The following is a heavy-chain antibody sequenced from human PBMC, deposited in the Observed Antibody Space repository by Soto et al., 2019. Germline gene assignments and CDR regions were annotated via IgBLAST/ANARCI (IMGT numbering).Heavy chain of an antibody. CDR3: TRQTDAVQWLVVPTDYNFDY. CDR2: IRSKTNSYAT. D-gene: IGHD6-19*01. CDR1: GFTFGGSA. Sequence: LRLSCAASGFTFGGSAMHWVRQASGKGLEWVGHIRSKTNSYATAYAESVKGRFTISRDDSMNTAYLQMNSLKTEDTAVYFCTRQTDAVQWLVVPTDYNFDYWGQGTLVPVYS. V-gene: IGHV3-73*01. J-gene: IGHJ4*02.